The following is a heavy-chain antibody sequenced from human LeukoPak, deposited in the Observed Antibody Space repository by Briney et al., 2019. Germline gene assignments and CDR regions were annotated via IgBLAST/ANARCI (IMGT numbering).Heavy chain of an antibody. CDR1: GASISRYQ. Sequence: SETLSLTCTVSGASISRYQWSWIRQPAGKGLEWLGRIYTSGSTDYNPSLRSRVTISVDTSKNQFSLKLTSVTAADTAVYYCVRAKGDYWGQGTLVTVSS. CDR3: VRAKGDY. J-gene: IGHJ4*02. V-gene: IGHV4-4*07. CDR2: IYTSGST.